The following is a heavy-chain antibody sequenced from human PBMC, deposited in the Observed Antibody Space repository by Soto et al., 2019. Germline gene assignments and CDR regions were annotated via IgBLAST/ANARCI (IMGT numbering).Heavy chain of an antibody. CDR3: AREGYPYGLDS. V-gene: IGHV3-53*02. Sequence: EVQLVETGGGLIQPGGSLSLSCAASGFSINSKYMTWVRQAPGKGLEWVSLTYTGGNTLYADSVKGRFIVARDMSTNTLFLQMDSLRGDDTAIYYCAREGYPYGLDSWGQGSLVAVSS. J-gene: IGHJ4*02. CDR2: TYTGGNT. D-gene: IGHD4-17*01. CDR1: GFSINSKY.